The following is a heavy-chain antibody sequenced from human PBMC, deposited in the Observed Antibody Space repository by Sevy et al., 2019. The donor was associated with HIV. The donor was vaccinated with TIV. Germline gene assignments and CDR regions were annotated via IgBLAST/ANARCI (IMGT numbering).Heavy chain of an antibody. CDR2: ISWNSVSL. J-gene: IGHJ6*02. Sequence: GGSLRLSCAASGFSFGDYAMHWVRQAPGKGLEWVSGISWNSVSLDYADSVKVRFTISRDNAKNSLFLQMNRLRSEVTALYYCAKDNRPATMSNSSYYYYYGMDVWGQGTTVTVSS. V-gene: IGHV3-9*01. CDR1: GFSFGDYA. CDR3: AKDNRPATMSNSSYYYYYGMDV. D-gene: IGHD6-6*01.